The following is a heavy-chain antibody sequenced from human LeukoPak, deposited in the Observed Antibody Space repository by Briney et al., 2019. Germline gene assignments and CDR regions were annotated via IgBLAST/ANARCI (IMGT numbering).Heavy chain of an antibody. J-gene: IGHJ6*03. Sequence: SVKVSRKASGYTFTSYAISWVRQAPGQGLEWMGGIIPIFGATRFAQKFQGRVTITTDESTSTAYMELSSLRSEDTAVYYCARGRREPEAGSGIDYYYYYMDVWGKGTAVTVSS. CDR2: IIPIFGAT. CDR3: ARGRREPEAGSGIDYYYYYMDV. D-gene: IGHD3-10*01. CDR1: GYTFTSYA. V-gene: IGHV1-69*05.